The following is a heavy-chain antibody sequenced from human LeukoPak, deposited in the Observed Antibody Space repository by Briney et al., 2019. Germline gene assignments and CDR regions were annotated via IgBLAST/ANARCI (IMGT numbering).Heavy chain of an antibody. CDR2: INPNSGGT. V-gene: IGHV1-2*02. CDR1: GYIFTRYG. J-gene: IGHJ4*02. D-gene: IGHD2-2*01. Sequence: ASVKVSCKASGYIFTRYGISWVRQAPGQGLEWMGWINPNSGGTNYAQKFQGRVTMTRDTSISTAYMELSRLRSDDTAVYYCARSFDCSSTSCFPDYWGQGTLVTVSS. CDR3: ARSFDCSSTSCFPDY.